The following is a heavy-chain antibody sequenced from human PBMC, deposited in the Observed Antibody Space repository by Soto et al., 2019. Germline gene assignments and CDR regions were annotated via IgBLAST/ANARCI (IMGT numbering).Heavy chain of an antibody. CDR2: ISYDGSNK. V-gene: IGHV3-30-3*01. CDR1: GFTFSSYA. D-gene: IGHD3-22*01. J-gene: IGHJ4*02. CDR3: AKDPYYYDSRSAPFDY. Sequence: GGSLRLSCAASGFTFSSYAMHWVRQAPGKGLEWVAVISYDGSNKYYADSVKGRFTISRDNSKNTLYPQMNSLRAEDTAVYYCAKDPYYYDSRSAPFDYWGQGTLVTVSS.